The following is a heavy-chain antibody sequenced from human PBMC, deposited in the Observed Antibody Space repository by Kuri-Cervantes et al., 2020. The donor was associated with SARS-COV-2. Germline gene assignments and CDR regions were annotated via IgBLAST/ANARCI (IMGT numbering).Heavy chain of an antibody. J-gene: IGHJ3*02. D-gene: IGHD6-6*01. Sequence: GGSLRLSCAASGLTFSSYSMNWVRQAPGKGLEWVSYISSSSSTIYYADSAKSRFTISRDNAKNSLYLQMNSLKPEDTAVYYCARLSNTIEYSSSSELYAFDIWGQGTMVTVSS. CDR3: ARLSNTIEYSSSSELYAFDI. CDR2: ISSSSSTI. CDR1: GLTFSSYS. V-gene: IGHV3-48*01.